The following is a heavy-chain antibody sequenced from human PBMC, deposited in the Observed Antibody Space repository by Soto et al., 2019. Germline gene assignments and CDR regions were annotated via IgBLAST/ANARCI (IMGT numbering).Heavy chain of an antibody. CDR1: GGSISSGGYY. CDR3: ARFWGELHGDYGWYFDY. D-gene: IGHD4-17*01. CDR2: IYYSGST. J-gene: IGHJ4*02. Sequence: QVQLQESGPGLVKPSQTLSLTCTVSGGSISSGGYYWSWIRQHPGKGLEWIGYIYYSGSTYYNPSLKSRVTISVDTSKNQFSLKLSSVTAADTAVYYCARFWGELHGDYGWYFDYWGQGTLVTVSS. V-gene: IGHV4-31*03.